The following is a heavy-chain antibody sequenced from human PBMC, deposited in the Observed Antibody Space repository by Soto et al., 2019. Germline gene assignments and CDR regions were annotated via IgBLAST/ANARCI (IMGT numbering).Heavy chain of an antibody. D-gene: IGHD2-2*01. Sequence: GGSLRLSCAASGFTFSNAWMSWVRQAPGKGLEWVGSIKSKTDGGTTDYAAPVKGRFTISRDESKNTLYLQMNSLKTEDTAVYYCTTDIVVVPAATTDYYYYMDVWGKGTTVTVSS. CDR1: GFTFSNAW. V-gene: IGHV3-15*01. J-gene: IGHJ6*03. CDR3: TTDIVVVPAATTDYYYYMDV. CDR2: IKSKTDGGTT.